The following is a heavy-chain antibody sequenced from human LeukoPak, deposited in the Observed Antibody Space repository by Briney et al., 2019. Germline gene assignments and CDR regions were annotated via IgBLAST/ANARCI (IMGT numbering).Heavy chain of an antibody. CDR3: ARQGSGWYRLNWFDP. CDR2: IYYSGST. V-gene: IGHV4-39*01. J-gene: IGHJ5*02. Sequence: SETLSLTCTVSGGSISSSSYYWGWIRQPPGKGLEWIGSIYYSGSTYYNPSLKSRVTISVDTSKNQFSLKLSSGTAADTAVYYCARQGSGWYRLNWFDPWGQGTLVTVSS. CDR1: GGSISSSSYY. D-gene: IGHD6-19*01.